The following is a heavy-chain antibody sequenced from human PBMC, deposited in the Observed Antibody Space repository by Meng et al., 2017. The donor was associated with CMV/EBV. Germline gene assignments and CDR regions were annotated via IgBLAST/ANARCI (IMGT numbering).Heavy chain of an antibody. J-gene: IGHJ5*02. CDR2: INPNSGGT. D-gene: IGHD5-18*01. CDR1: GYSFSDYY. CDR3: ARGQLWAHNWFDP. Sequence: ASVKVSCKASGYSFSDYYMHWVRQAPGQGLEWMGWINPNSGGTNYAQKFQGRVTMTRDTSISTAYMELRSLRSDDTAVYYCARGQLWAHNWFDPWGQGTLVTVSS. V-gene: IGHV1-2*02.